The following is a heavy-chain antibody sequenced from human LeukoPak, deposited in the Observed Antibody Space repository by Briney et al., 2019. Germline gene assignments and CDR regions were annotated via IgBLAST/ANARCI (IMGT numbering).Heavy chain of an antibody. CDR1: GFTFSSYS. J-gene: IGHJ2*01. V-gene: IGHV3-21*01. D-gene: IGHD2-21*01. CDR3: ARDMVVNAIRTWYFDL. Sequence: GGSLRLSCAASGFTFSSYSMNWVRQAPGKGLEWVSSISSSSSYIYYADSVKGRFTISRDNAKNSLYLQMNSLRAEDTAVYYCARDMVVNAIRTWYFDLWGRGTLATVSS. CDR2: ISSSSSYI.